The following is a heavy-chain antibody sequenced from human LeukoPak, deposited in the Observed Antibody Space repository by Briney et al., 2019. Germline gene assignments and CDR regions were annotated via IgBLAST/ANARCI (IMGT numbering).Heavy chain of an antibody. Sequence: GASVTVSCKASGYTFINYGISGVGQAPGQGGEGMGWISGFNGNTNYGQMVQGRVTITTDTSTITAYMELRSLRSDDTAVYYCARVVRGVPYYYGMDVWGQGTTVTVSS. D-gene: IGHD3-10*01. V-gene: IGHV1-18*01. CDR1: GYTFINYG. J-gene: IGHJ6*02. CDR2: ISGFNGNT. CDR3: ARVVRGVPYYYGMDV.